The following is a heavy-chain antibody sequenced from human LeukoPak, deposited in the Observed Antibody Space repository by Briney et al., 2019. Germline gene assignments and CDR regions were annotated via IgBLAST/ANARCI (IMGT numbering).Heavy chain of an antibody. V-gene: IGHV1-18*01. CDR2: ISAYNGDT. CDR3: ARSLIAVGGPYYFDF. J-gene: IGHJ4*02. D-gene: IGHD6-19*01. CDR1: DYTFTDYG. Sequence: ASVRVSCKAADYTFTDYGISWVRQAPGQGPEWMGWISAYNGDTKYVQKFQDRVTMTTDTSTTTAYMELRSLRSDDTAVYYCARSLIAVGGPYYFDFWGQGTLVTVSS.